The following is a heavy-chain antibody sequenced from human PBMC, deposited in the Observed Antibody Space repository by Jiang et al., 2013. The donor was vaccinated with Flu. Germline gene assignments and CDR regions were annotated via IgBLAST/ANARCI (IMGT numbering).Heavy chain of an antibody. D-gene: IGHD3-16*02. V-gene: IGHV4-59*08. J-gene: IGHJ4*02. CDR1: GGSISSYY. CDR3: ARRRDTGYLRGYYFDY. CDR2: IYYSGST. Sequence: LLKPSETLSLTCTVSGGSISSYYWTWIRQPPGKGLEWIGYIYYSGSTNYNPSLRSRVTISVDTSKNQFSLRLSSVTAADTAVYYCARRRDTGYLRGYYFDYWGQGTLVTVSS.